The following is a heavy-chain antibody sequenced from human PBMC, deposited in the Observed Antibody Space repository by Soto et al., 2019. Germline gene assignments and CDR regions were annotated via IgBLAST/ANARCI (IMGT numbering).Heavy chain of an antibody. CDR2: IIPIFGTA. CDR3: AAGPWGSSSFWDNAFYI. J-gene: IGHJ3*02. CDR1: GGTFSSYA. Sequence: QVQLVQSGAEVKKPGSSVKVSCKASGGTFSSYAISWVRQAPGQGLAWMGGIIPIFGTANYAQKFQGRVTITADKCTSTAYMELSSLRSEDTALYYCAAGPWGSSSFWDNAFYIWGLGRTGMVSS. V-gene: IGHV1-69*06. D-gene: IGHD6-6*01.